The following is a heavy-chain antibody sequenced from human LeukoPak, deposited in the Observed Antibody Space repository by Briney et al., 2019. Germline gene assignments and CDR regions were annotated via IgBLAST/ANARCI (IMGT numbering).Heavy chain of an antibody. CDR3: AKEGDYFDSSGSTGFDY. Sequence: GGSLTLSCAASGFTFSSYGMSWVRQAPGKGLEWVSAISGSGGSTYYADSVKGRFTISRDNSKNTLYLQMNSLRAEDTAVYYCAKEGDYFDSSGSTGFDYWGQGTLVTVSS. CDR2: ISGSGGST. CDR1: GFTFSSYG. D-gene: IGHD3-22*01. V-gene: IGHV3-23*01. J-gene: IGHJ4*02.